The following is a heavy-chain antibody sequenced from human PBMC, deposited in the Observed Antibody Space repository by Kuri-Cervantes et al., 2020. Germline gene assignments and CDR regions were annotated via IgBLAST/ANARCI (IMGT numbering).Heavy chain of an antibody. CDR3: ARDLGWVDWWLGPFLYYYYGMDV. CDR2: INPNSGGT. V-gene: IGHV1-2*02. Sequence: ASVKVSCKASGYTFTSYYMHWVRQAPGQGLEWMGWINPNSGGTNYAQKFQGRVTMTRDTSISTAYMELSRLRSDDTAVYYCARDLGWVDWWLGPFLYYYYGMDVWGQGTTVTVSS. D-gene: IGHD6-19*01. J-gene: IGHJ6*02. CDR1: GYTFTSYY.